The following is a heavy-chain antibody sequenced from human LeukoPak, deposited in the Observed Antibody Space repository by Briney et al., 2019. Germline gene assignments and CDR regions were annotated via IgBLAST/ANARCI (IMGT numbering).Heavy chain of an antibody. Sequence: SETLSLTCTVSGASISSYYWSWIRQPPGKGLEWIGYIYYSGTTNYNPSLKSRVTMSLDTSKNQFSLKLSSATAADTAVYYCARVGYCSHGSCLRLDWYFDLWGRGTLVTVSS. D-gene: IGHD2-15*01. CDR3: ARVGYCSHGSCLRLDWYFDL. CDR1: GASISSYY. J-gene: IGHJ2*01. V-gene: IGHV4-59*01. CDR2: IYYSGTT.